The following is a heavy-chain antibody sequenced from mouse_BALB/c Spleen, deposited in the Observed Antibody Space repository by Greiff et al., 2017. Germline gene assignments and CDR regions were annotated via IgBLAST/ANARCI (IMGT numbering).Heavy chain of an antibody. CDR2: ISNLAYSI. D-gene: IGHD2-10*01. CDR1: GFTFSDYG. Sequence: EVMLVESGGGLVQPGGSRKLSCAASGFTFSDYGMAWVRQAPGKGPEWVAFISNLAYSIYYADTVTGRFTISRENAKNTLYLEMSSLRSEDTAMYYCARTYYGNYGGFDYWGQGTTLTVSS. V-gene: IGHV5-15*02. CDR3: ARTYYGNYGGFDY. J-gene: IGHJ2*01.